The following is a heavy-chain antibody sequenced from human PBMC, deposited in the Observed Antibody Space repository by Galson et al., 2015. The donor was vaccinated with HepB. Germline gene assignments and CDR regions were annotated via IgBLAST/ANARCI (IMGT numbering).Heavy chain of an antibody. CDR3: VKGQGGYCGDTACYGNYFDY. CDR1: GFIFSDYA. Sequence: SLRLSCAASGFIFSDYAMHWVRQTPGKGLEWVSLITWDGGDTYYADSVKGRFTISRDNSKRSLYLQMDSLRAEDTALCYCVKGQGGYCGDTACYGNYFDYWGQGTLVTVAS. J-gene: IGHJ4*02. D-gene: IGHD2-2*01. V-gene: IGHV3-43D*03. CDR2: ITWDGGDT.